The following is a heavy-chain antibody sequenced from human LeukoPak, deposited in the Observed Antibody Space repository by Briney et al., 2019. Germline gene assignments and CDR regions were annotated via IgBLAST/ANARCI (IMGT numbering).Heavy chain of an antibody. Sequence: GASVKVSCKASGYTFTGYYMHWVRQAPGQGLEWMGWINPNSGGTNYAQKFQGRVTMTRDTSISTAYMELSRLGSDDTAVYYCARLPYYYDSSGYLSALGFDYWGQGTLVTVSS. CDR1: GYTFTGYY. CDR3: ARLPYYYDSSGYLSALGFDY. J-gene: IGHJ4*02. V-gene: IGHV1-2*02. CDR2: INPNSGGT. D-gene: IGHD3-22*01.